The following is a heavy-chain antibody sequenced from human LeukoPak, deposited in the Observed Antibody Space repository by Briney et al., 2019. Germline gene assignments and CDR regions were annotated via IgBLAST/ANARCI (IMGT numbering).Heavy chain of an antibody. D-gene: IGHD3-3*01. V-gene: IGHV5-51*01. J-gene: IGHJ6*03. CDR3: AVYDFWSGSAFGYMDV. Sequence: GESLKISCKGSGYSFNTNWIGWVRQMPGKGLERMGIIYPGDSDTRYSPSSQGQVTISADKSISTAYLQWNSLKASDTAMYYCAVYDFWSGSAFGYMDVWGKGTTVTVSS. CDR2: IYPGDSDT. CDR1: GYSFNTNW.